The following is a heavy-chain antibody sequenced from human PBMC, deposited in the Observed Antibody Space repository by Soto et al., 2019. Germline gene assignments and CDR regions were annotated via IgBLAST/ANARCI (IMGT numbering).Heavy chain of an antibody. V-gene: IGHV4-4*07. J-gene: IGHJ6*02. Sequence: SETLSLTCTVSGGSISTYYWSWIRQPAGKGLELIGRIDTSGNTNYNPSLKSRVTMSVDTSKKQFSLKLTSVTAADTAVYYCARYSSNWFQTEGMDVWGQGTTVTVSS. D-gene: IGHD6-13*01. CDR3: ARYSSNWFQTEGMDV. CDR2: IDTSGNT. CDR1: GGSISTYY.